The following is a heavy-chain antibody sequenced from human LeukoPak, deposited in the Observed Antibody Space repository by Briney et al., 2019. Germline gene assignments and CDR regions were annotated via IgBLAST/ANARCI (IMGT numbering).Heavy chain of an antibody. CDR1: GYNFITYA. V-gene: IGHV7-4-1*02. CDR2: INTNTGNP. CDR3: ARTIVVVPAATPYAFDI. Sequence: ASVKVSCKASGYNFITYAMNWVRQAPGQGLEWMGWINTNTGNPTYAQGFTGRFVFSLDTSVSTAYLQISSLKAEDTAVYYCARTIVVVPAATPYAFDIWGQGTMVTVSS. J-gene: IGHJ3*02. D-gene: IGHD2-2*01.